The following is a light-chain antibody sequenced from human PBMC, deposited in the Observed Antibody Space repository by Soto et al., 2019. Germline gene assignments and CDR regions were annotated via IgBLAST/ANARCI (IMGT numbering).Light chain of an antibody. V-gene: IGLV1-51*02. CDR2: END. CDR1: SSNIGRNY. Sequence: QSVLTQPPSVSAAPGEKVTIPCSGTSSNIGRNYVSWYQQLPGSAPKLLIYENDRRPSGIPDRFSGSKSGTAATLDITGLQTWDEADYYCGAWDRGLKAGVFGGGTKVTVL. J-gene: IGLJ3*02. CDR3: GAWDRGLKAGV.